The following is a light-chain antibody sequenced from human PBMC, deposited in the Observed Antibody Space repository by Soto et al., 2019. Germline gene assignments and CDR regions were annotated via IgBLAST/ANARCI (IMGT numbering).Light chain of an antibody. CDR2: GAS. V-gene: IGKV3-15*01. CDR1: QSVSSN. J-gene: IGKJ3*01. CDR3: QQYNNWPLT. Sequence: EIVMTQSPATLSVSPGERATLSCRASQSVSSNLAWYQQKPGHAPRLLIYGASTRATGIPARFSGSGSGTEFTLTISSLQSEDFAVYYCQQYNNWPLTFGPGTKVDNK.